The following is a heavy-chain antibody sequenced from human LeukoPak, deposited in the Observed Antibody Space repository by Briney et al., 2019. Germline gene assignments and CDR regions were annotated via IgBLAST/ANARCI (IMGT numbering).Heavy chain of an antibody. CDR2: IKQDGSEK. CDR3: STGAPVDYSGSPLGG. CDR1: GFTFSIYW. D-gene: IGHD6-13*01. V-gene: IGHV3-7*05. J-gene: IGHJ4*02. Sequence: GGSLRLSCAASGFTFSIYWMTWVRQAPGKGLEWVANIKQDGSEKYYVDSVKGRFTISRDNVKNSLYLQMDSLRAEDTAMYYCSTGAPVDYSGSPLGGWGQGTLVTVSS.